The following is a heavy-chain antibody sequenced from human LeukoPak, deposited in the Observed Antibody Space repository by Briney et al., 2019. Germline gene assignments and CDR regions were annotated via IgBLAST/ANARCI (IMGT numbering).Heavy chain of an antibody. CDR2: TSWNSGSI. V-gene: IGHV3-9*01. D-gene: IGHD3-22*01. Sequence: PGGSLRLSCAASGFTFDDYAMRWVRQAPGKGLEWVSGTSWNSGSIGYADSVKGRFTISRDNAKNSLYLQMNSLRAEDTALYYCAKGDSSGYYPYWGQGTLVTVSS. J-gene: IGHJ1*01. CDR3: AKGDSSGYYPY. CDR1: GFTFDDYA.